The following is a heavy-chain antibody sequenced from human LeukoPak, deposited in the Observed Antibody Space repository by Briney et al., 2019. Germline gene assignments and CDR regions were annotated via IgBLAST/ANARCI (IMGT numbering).Heavy chain of an antibody. CDR3: PSVXXXADPPESELAHILEI. D-gene: IGHD2-2*01. Sequence: SVKVSCKASGGTFSSYAISWVRQAPGQGLEWMGGIIPIFGTANYAQKFQGRVTITTDESTSTAYMELSSLRSEDTAVYYCPSVXXXADPPESELAHILEIWGQGTMVTVSS. J-gene: IGHJ3*02. V-gene: IGHV1-69*05. CDR1: GGTFSSYA. CDR2: IIPIFGTA.